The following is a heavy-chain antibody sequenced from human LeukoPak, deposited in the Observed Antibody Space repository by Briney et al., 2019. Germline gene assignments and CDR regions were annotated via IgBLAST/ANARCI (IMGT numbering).Heavy chain of an antibody. CDR3: ARDLGDYDILTETLDC. CDR2: ISSSSSYI. J-gene: IGHJ4*02. Sequence: GGSLRLSCAASGFTFSSYSMNWVRQAPGKGLEWVSSISSSSSYIYYADSVKGRFTISRDNAKNSLYLQMNSLRAEDTAVYYCARDLGDYDILTETLDCWGQGTLVTVSS. CDR1: GFTFSSYS. D-gene: IGHD3-9*01. V-gene: IGHV3-21*01.